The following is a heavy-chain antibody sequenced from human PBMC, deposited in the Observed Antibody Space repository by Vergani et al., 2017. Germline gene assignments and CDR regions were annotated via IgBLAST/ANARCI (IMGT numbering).Heavy chain of an antibody. J-gene: IGHJ4*02. V-gene: IGHV3-53*02. CDR3: AREGAPYSSGVFFDY. CDR2: IYSGGST. Sequence: EVQLVETGGGLIQPGGSLRLSCAASGFTVSSNYMSWVRQAPGKGLEWVSVIYSGGSTYYAASVKGRFTISRDNSKNTLYLQMNRLRAEDTAVYYCAREGAPYSSGVFFDYWGQGTLVTVSS. CDR1: GFTVSSNY. D-gene: IGHD6-19*01.